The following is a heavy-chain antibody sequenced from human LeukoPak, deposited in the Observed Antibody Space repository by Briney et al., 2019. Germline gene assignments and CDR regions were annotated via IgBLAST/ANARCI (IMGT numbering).Heavy chain of an antibody. CDR1: GGSISSCY. Sequence: AETLSLTCTLAGGSISSCYWSWIRQPPGKGLEWIGYIYYSGSTTYTTSLKSRVTISVDTSTNQFSLKLSSVTAADTAVYYCARGETNFDYWGQGTLVTVSS. CDR2: IYYSGST. V-gene: IGHV4-59*08. CDR3: ARGETNFDY. D-gene: IGHD3-16*01. J-gene: IGHJ4*02.